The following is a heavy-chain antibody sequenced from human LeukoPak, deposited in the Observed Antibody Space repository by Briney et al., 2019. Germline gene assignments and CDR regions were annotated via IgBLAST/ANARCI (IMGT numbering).Heavy chain of an antibody. D-gene: IGHD3-22*01. Sequence: GGSLRLSCAASGFTFSSYAMHWVRQAPGKGLEWVTVIWYDGSNKHYADSVKGRFTISRDNSKNTVYLQMDSLRAEDTAVYYCARAFGASSGYSVDYWGQGTLVTVSS. CDR2: IWYDGSNK. V-gene: IGHV3-33*01. J-gene: IGHJ4*02. CDR3: ARAFGASSGYSVDY. CDR1: GFTFSSYA.